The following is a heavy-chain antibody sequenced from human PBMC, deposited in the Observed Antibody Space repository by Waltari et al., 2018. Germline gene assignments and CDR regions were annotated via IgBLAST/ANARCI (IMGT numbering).Heavy chain of an antibody. CDR1: GFPFSSYW. J-gene: IGHJ4*02. CDR3: ARANWGALDY. V-gene: IGHV3-7*01. Sequence: EVRLVASGGGLVQPGGSLRLSCVCSGFPFSSYWMRWVRQTPGKGLEWVANINEDESEKYYVDSVKGRFTISRDNAKNSLVLQMDSLRGEDTAVYYCARANWGALDYWGQGALVIVSS. CDR2: INEDESEK. D-gene: IGHD7-27*01.